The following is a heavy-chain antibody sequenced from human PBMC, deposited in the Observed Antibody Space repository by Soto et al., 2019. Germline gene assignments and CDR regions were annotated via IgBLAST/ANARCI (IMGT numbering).Heavy chain of an antibody. CDR1: GSTFSNYG. D-gene: IGHD6-19*01. J-gene: IGHJ6*02. CDR3: SRFIMVGGWFDPNYYHGMDV. Sequence: ASVKVSCKTSGSTFSNYGSNWVRQAPGQGLEWMGWISGYNGNTNYAQTVQCRVTMTTDTSTGTVYMELRSLKSDDTAIYYCSRFIMVGGWFDPNYYHGMDVWGQ. V-gene: IGHV1-18*01. CDR2: ISGYNGNT.